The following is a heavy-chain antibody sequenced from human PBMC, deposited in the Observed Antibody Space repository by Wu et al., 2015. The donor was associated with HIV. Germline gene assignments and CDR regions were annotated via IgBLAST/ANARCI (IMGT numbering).Heavy chain of an antibody. CDR1: GYTFTSYY. V-gene: IGHV1-46*01. CDR3: ARTSRGYSYGYNFDY. Sequence: QVQLVQSGAEVKKPGASVKVSCKASGYTFTSYYMHWVRQAPGQGLEWMGIINPSGGSTSYAQKFQGRVTMTRDTSTSTVYMELSSLRSEDTAVYYCARTSRGYSYGYNFDYWGQGTLVTVSS. J-gene: IGHJ4*02. CDR2: INPSGGST. D-gene: IGHD5-18*01.